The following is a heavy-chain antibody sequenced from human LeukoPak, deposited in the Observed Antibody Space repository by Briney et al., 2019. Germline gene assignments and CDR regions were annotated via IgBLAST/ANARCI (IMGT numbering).Heavy chain of an antibody. V-gene: IGHV1-24*01. CDR2: FDPEDGET. Sequence: ASVTVSCKVSGYTLTELSMHWVRQAPGKGLEWMGGFDPEDGETIYAQKFQGRVTMTEDTSTDIAYMELSSLRSEDTAVYYCATAAWYYYDSSGYRYYFDYWGQGTLVTVSS. CDR3: ATAAWYYYDSSGYRYYFDY. CDR1: GYTLTELS. D-gene: IGHD3-22*01. J-gene: IGHJ4*02.